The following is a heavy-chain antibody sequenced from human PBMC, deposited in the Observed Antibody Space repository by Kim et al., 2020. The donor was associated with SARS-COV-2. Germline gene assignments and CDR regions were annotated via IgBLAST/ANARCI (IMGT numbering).Heavy chain of an antibody. V-gene: IGHV3-49*04. CDR2: IRSKIYGGTT. CDR1: GFTFGDYP. Sequence: GGSLRLSCTASGFTFGDYPVNWVRQAPGKGLEWVAFIRSKIYGGTTEYAASVKGRFTISRDDSKSVAYMQMDSLKTEDTAVYYCSRATRQPDYWGQGTLV. D-gene: IGHD6-13*01. CDR3: SRATRQPDY. J-gene: IGHJ4*02.